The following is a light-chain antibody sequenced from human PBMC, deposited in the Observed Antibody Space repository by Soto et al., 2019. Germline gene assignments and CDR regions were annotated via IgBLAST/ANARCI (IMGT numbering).Light chain of an antibody. CDR2: DVR. CDR3: SSYTSSSTVI. V-gene: IGLV2-14*03. CDR1: SSDVGGYNF. Sequence: QSALTQPASVSGSPGQSITISCTGTSSDVGGYNFVSWYQQHPGKAPKFIIYDVRNRPSGVSNRFSGSRSGNTAYLTISGLQAEDEAYYYCSSYTSSSTVIFGGGTKRTV. J-gene: IGLJ2*01.